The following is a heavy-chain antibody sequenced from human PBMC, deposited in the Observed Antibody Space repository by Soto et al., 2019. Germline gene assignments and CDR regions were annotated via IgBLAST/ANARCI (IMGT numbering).Heavy chain of an antibody. V-gene: IGHV3-23*01. Sequence: HSGGSLRLSCAASGFTFSSYAMSWVRQAPGKGLEWVSAISGSGGSTYYADSVKGRFTISRDNSKNTLYLQMNSLRAEDTAVYYCAKDLPRGEQWLGGPTSAEYFQHWGQGTLVTVSS. CDR1: GFTFSSYA. D-gene: IGHD6-19*01. CDR2: ISGSGGST. J-gene: IGHJ1*01. CDR3: AKDLPRGEQWLGGPTSAEYFQH.